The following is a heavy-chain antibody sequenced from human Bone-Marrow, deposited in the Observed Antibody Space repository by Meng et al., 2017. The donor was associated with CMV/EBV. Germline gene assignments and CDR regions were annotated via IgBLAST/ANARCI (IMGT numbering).Heavy chain of an antibody. Sequence: TFTSYGISWVRQAPGQGLEWMGWISAYNGNTNYAQKLQGRVTMTTDTSTSTAYMELRSLRSDDTAVYYCARVHYDFWSGYTNWFDPWGQGTLVTVSS. V-gene: IGHV1-18*01. CDR1: TFTSYG. D-gene: IGHD3-3*01. J-gene: IGHJ5*02. CDR3: ARVHYDFWSGYTNWFDP. CDR2: ISAYNGNT.